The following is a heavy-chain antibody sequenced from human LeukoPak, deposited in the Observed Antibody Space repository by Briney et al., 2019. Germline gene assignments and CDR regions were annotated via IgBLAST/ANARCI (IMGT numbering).Heavy chain of an antibody. CDR2: IWYDGSNK. Sequence: GGSLRLSCAASGFTFSSYGMHWVRQAPGKGLEWVAVIWYDGSNKYYADSVKGRFTISRDNSKNTLYLQMNSLRAEDTAVYYCARGRWELRGRYYFDYWGQGTLVTVSS. J-gene: IGHJ4*02. CDR1: GFTFSSYG. V-gene: IGHV3-33*01. D-gene: IGHD1-26*01. CDR3: ARGRWELRGRYYFDY.